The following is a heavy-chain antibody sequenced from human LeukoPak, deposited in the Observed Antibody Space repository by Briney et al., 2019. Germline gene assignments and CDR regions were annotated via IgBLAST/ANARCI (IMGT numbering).Heavy chain of an antibody. CDR2: IKQDGSKK. D-gene: IGHD1-7*01. CDR1: GFPFSSYW. CDR3: VRNNWNSVYYGMDV. Sequence: GGSLRLSCVASGFPFSSYWMTWVRQAPGKGLEWVANIKQDGSKKSYVDSVKGRFTISRDNANNILHLQMNSLRAEDTAVYYCVRNNWNSVYYGMDVWGQGTTVTVSS. J-gene: IGHJ6*02. V-gene: IGHV3-7*01.